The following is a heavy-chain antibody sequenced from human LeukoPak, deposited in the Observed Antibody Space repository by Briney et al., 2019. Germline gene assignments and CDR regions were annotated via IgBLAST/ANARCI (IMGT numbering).Heavy chain of an antibody. CDR1: GGTFSSYA. V-gene: IGHV1-69*05. CDR2: TIPIFGTA. CDR3: ARENGEAAAGYDY. J-gene: IGHJ4*02. D-gene: IGHD6-13*01. Sequence: SVKVSCKASGGTFSSYAISWVRQAPGQGLEWMGRTIPIFGTANYAQKFQGRVTITTDESTSTAYMELSSLRSEDTAVYYCARENGEAAAGYDYWGQGTLVTVSS.